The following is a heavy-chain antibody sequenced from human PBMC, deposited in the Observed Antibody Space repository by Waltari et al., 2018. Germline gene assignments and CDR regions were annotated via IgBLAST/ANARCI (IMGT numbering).Heavy chain of an antibody. CDR1: GGTFSSYA. Sequence: QVQLVQSGAEVKKPGSSVKVSCKASGGTFSSYAISWVRQAPGQGLEWMGGITPSLVIANYEQKFQGRVTITADESTSTAYMELSSLRSEDTAVYYCARRDFLTAAGHFDYWGQGTLVTVSS. J-gene: IGHJ4*02. CDR3: ARRDFLTAAGHFDY. CDR2: ITPSLVIA. V-gene: IGHV1-69*04. D-gene: IGHD6-13*01.